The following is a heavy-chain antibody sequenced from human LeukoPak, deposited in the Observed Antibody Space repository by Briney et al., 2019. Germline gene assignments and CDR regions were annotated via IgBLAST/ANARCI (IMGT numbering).Heavy chain of an antibody. CDR2: IIPIFGTA. V-gene: IGHV1-69*06. CDR1: GGTFSSYA. Sequence: SVKVSCKASGGTFSSYAISWVRQAPGQGLEWMGGIIPIFGTANYAQKFQGRVTITADKSTSTAYMELSSLRSEDTAVYYCASQTTSSTYYYYYYYMDVWGKGTTVTVSS. J-gene: IGHJ6*03. CDR3: ASQTTSSTYYYYYYYMDV. D-gene: IGHD2/OR15-2a*01.